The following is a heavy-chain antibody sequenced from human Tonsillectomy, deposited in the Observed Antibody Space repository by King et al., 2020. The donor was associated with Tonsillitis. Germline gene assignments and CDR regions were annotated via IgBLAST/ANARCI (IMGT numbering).Heavy chain of an antibody. V-gene: IGHV3-21*01. CDR1: GFTLSYYT. CDR3: ARDFIPASATTRAPPPPYGLDV. Sequence: VQLVESGGGLVKPGGSLRVSCAASGFTLSYYTLNWVRQAPGKGLEWVSCIHTNSSYRKYADSVKGRFSISRDNAKNSLYLQKNSLRVEDTAVYHCARDFIPASATTRAPPPPYGLDVWGQGTTVTVSS. CDR2: IHTNSSYR. J-gene: IGHJ6*02. D-gene: IGHD2-2*01.